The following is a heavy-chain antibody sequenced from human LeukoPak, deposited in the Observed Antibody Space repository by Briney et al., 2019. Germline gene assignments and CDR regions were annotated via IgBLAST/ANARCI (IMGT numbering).Heavy chain of an antibody. V-gene: IGHV3-30*03. Sequence: SGRCLRLSCAASVVTFSRYGMHWVRQAPGKGRGWGAVISYEGGNKYYADSLKGRFTISRENSKKTLYLQMNSLRAEDMAVYDCAIDWDYYDSVDYWGQGALVTVSS. J-gene: IGHJ4*02. D-gene: IGHD3-22*01. CDR1: VVTFSRYG. CDR2: ISYEGGNK. CDR3: AIDWDYYDSVDY.